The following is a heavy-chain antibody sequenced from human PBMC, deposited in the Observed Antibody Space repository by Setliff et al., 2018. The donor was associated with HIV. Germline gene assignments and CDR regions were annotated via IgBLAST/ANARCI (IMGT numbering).Heavy chain of an antibody. D-gene: IGHD3-3*01. CDR3: ARDLKRPNSNFWGGYPIPFDS. CDR1: GYTFTSYS. CDR2: INTNTGNP. J-gene: IGHJ4*02. V-gene: IGHV7-4-1*02. Sequence: ASVKVSCKASGYTFTSYSMNWLRQAPGQGLEWMGWINTNTGNPTFAQGFTGRFVFSLDTSVSTAYLQISSLKAEDTAVYYCARDLKRPNSNFWGGYPIPFDSWGQGTLVTVSS.